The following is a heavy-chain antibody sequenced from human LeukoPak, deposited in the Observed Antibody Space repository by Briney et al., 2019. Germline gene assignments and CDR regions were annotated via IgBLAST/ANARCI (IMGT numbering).Heavy chain of an antibody. Sequence: ASVKVSCKASGYTFTSYVINWLRQATGQGLEWMGWMNPNSGNTGYAQKFQGRVTMTRNTSMSTAYMELSSLRSEDTAVYYCAIRTPVDIVATLGERVKKGLDYWGQGTLSPSPQ. V-gene: IGHV1-8*01. CDR2: MNPNSGNT. D-gene: IGHD5-12*01. CDR3: AIRTPVDIVATLGERVKKGLDY. J-gene: IGHJ4*02. CDR1: GYTFTSYV.